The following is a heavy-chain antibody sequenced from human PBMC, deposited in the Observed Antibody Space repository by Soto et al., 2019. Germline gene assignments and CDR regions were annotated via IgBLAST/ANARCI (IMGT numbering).Heavy chain of an antibody. J-gene: IGHJ4*02. V-gene: IGHV1-18*04. CDR1: GYSFTNYG. CDR2: ISAYNGNT. Sequence: GASVKVSCKASGYSFTNYGITWVRQAPGQGLEWMGWISAYNGNTYYAENLQGRFSMTTDTSTNTAYMELRTLAPDDTAVYYCASVEDYFDSSGYAHWGQGTLVTVSS. CDR3: ASVEDYFDSSGYAH. D-gene: IGHD3-22*01.